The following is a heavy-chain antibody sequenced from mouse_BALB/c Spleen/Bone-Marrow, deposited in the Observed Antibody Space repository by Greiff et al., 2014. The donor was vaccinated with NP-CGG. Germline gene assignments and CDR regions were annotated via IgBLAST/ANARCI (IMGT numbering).Heavy chain of an antibody. CDR3: ATDSSGYLDY. J-gene: IGHJ2*01. CDR2: IDPANGNT. CDR1: GFNIKDTY. Sequence: VQLKESGAELVKPGASVKLSCTASGFNIKDTYMHWVKQRPEQGLEWIGRIDPANGNTKYDPKFQGKATITADTSSNTAYLQLSSLTSEDTAVYYCATDSSGYLDYWGQGTTLTASS. V-gene: IGHV14-3*02. D-gene: IGHD3-2*01.